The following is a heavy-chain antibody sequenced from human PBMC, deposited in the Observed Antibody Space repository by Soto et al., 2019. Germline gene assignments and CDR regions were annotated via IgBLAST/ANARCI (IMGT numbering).Heavy chain of an antibody. J-gene: IGHJ5*02. V-gene: IGHV4-59*01. D-gene: IGHD3-3*01. Sequence: QVQLQQSGPGLLKPSETLSLTCSVSGGSITDNYWTWIRQSPGQGLEWVGYVHYTGITNYNPSLKRRVTISLDRSKNQFSLKLDSVTAADTAVYYCARALDYDFWGGRNWFDPWGQGSLVTVSS. CDR3: ARALDYDFWGGRNWFDP. CDR1: GGSITDNY. CDR2: VHYTGIT.